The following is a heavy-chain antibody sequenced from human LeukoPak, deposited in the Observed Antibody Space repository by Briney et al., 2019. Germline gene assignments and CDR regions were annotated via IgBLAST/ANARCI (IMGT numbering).Heavy chain of an antibody. J-gene: IGHJ4*02. CDR2: IYYSGST. CDR3: ARVRVGATSYSFDY. CDR1: GGSISSYY. D-gene: IGHD1-26*01. V-gene: IGHV4-59*01. Sequence: SETLSLTCTVSGGSISSYYWSWIRQPPGKGLEWIGYIYYSGSTNYNPSLKSRVTISVDTSKNQFSLKLSSVTAADTAVYYCARVRVGATSYSFDYWGQGTLVTVSS.